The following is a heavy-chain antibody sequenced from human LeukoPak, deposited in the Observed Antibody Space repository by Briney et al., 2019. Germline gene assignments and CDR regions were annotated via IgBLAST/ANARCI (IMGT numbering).Heavy chain of an antibody. CDR1: GGSISSSSYY. V-gene: IGHV4-39*07. CDR3: ARETWYWIQLWLRGYFDY. Sequence: PSETLSLTCTVSGGSISSSSYYWGWIRQPPGKGLEWIGSIYYSGSTYYNPSLKSRVTISVDTSKNQFSLKLSSVTAADTAVYYCARETWYWIQLWLRGYFDYWGQGTLVTVSS. J-gene: IGHJ4*02. D-gene: IGHD5-18*01. CDR2: IYYSGST.